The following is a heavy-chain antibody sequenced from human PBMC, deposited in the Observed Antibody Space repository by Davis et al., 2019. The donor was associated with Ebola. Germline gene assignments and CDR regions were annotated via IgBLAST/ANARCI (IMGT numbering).Heavy chain of an antibody. CDR2: IIPIFGTA. D-gene: IGHD5-24*01. Sequence: AASVKVSCKASGGTFSSYAISWVRQAPGRGLEWMGGIIPIFGTANYAQKFQGRVTITADESTSTAYMELSSLRSEDTAVYYCARDMWEMATFLSYYGMDVWGQGTTVTVSS. V-gene: IGHV1-69*13. J-gene: IGHJ6*02. CDR1: GGTFSSYA. CDR3: ARDMWEMATFLSYYGMDV.